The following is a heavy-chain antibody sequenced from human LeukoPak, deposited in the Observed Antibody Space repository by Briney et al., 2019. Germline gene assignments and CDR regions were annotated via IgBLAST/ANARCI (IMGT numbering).Heavy chain of an antibody. CDR3: ARGDEWELLRFDY. CDR1: GYTFTGYY. CDR2: INPNSGGT. J-gene: IGHJ4*02. Sequence: ASVKVSCKASGYTFTGYYIHWVRQAPGQGLEWMGWINPNSGGTNYAQKFQGRVTMTRDTSIGTAYMELSRLRSDDTAVYYCARGDEWELLRFDYWGQGTLVTVSS. V-gene: IGHV1-2*02. D-gene: IGHD1-26*01.